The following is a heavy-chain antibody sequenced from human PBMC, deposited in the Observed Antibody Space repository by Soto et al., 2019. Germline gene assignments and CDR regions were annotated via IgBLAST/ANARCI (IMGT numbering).Heavy chain of an antibody. Sequence: EVQLLESGGGWLQPGGSLRLSFAASGFTFSSYARSWARQAPGKGLEWVSAISGSGGRTYYADSVKGRFTPSGDNSKTTLYLQMNSLRAEDTAVYYCAKDFSGGSWSDSWGQGTLVTVSS. D-gene: IGHD2-15*01. CDR1: GFTFSSYA. CDR2: ISGSGGRT. CDR3: AKDFSGGSWSDS. V-gene: IGHV3-23*01. J-gene: IGHJ5*01.